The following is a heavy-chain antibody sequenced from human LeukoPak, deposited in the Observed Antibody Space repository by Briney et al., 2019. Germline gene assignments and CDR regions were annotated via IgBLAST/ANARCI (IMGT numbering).Heavy chain of an antibody. Sequence: PGGSLRLSCAASGFTFSSSAMSWVRQAPGKGLEWVSAISGSGASTYYADSVKGRFTISRDNSKNTLYLQMNSLRAEDTAVYYCAKDPAVANTARRFQHWGQGTLVTVTS. D-gene: IGHD6-19*01. CDR1: GFTFSSSA. V-gene: IGHV3-23*01. J-gene: IGHJ1*01. CDR2: ISGSGAST. CDR3: AKDPAVANTARRFQH.